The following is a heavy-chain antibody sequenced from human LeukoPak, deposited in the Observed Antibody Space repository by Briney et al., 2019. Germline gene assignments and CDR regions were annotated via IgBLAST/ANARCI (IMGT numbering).Heavy chain of an antibody. V-gene: IGHV4-59*01. CDR1: GGSISSYY. CDR2: IYYSGST. Sequence: KASGTLSLTCTVSGGSISSYYWSWIRQPPGKGLEWIGYIYYSGSTNYNPSLKSRVTISVDTSKNQFSLKLSSVTAADTAVYYCARKSKNWFDPWGQGTLVTVSS. J-gene: IGHJ5*02. CDR3: ARKSKNWFDP.